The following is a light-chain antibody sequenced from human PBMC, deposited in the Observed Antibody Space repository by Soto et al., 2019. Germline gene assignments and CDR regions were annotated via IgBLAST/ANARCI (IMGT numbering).Light chain of an antibody. CDR1: QSVMRY. Sequence: EIVLTQSPGTLSLSPGGRATLSFMASQSVMRYLAWYQQKPGQAPRLLIYDASYRATDTPARFSGSGSETDFTLTISSLEPEDFAVYYCQHRFNWPWTFGQGTKVDIK. CDR2: DAS. CDR3: QHRFNWPWT. V-gene: IGKV3-11*01. J-gene: IGKJ1*01.